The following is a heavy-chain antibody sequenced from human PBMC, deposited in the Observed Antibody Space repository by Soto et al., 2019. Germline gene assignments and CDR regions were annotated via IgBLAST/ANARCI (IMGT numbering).Heavy chain of an antibody. CDR3: PRASGDYGLSEYFQH. J-gene: IGHJ1*01. D-gene: IGHD4-17*01. CDR1: GYTFTSYG. Sequence: QVQLVQSRGEVKKPGASVKVSCKASGYTFTSYGISWVRQAPGQGLEWMGWISTYNGNTNYAQKVQGRVTMTTDTSTSTAYMELRSLRSDDTAVYYCPRASGDYGLSEYFQHWGQGTLVTVSS. V-gene: IGHV1-18*01. CDR2: ISTYNGNT.